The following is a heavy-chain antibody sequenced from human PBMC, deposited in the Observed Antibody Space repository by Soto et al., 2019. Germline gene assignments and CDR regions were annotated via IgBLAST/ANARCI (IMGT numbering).Heavy chain of an antibody. CDR1: GGSISNRY. CDR2: IYHSGTT. J-gene: IGHJ5*02. Sequence: QVQVQESGPGLVKPSETLSLTCTVSGGSISNRYWSWIRQSPGKGLEWIANIYHSGTTNYNLSLQSRVTISIDSSKNQVSLKLNSVTAADTAVYYCARGGYRTLAWFDPWGQGTLVTVSS. CDR3: ARGGYRTLAWFDP. D-gene: IGHD6-13*01. V-gene: IGHV4-59*11.